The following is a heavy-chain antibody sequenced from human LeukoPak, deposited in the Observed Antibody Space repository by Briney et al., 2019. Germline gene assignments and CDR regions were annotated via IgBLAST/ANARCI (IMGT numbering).Heavy chain of an antibody. CDR1: GFTFTYYW. D-gene: IGHD4-17*01. CDR2: INGDGSST. V-gene: IGHV3-74*01. J-gene: IGHJ4*02. CDR3: ANDDFGASGLPDY. Sequence: GGSLRLSCAASGFTFTYYWMHWVRQAPGKGLVWVARINGDGSSTNYADSVKGRFTISRGNAKNTLYLQMSSLRAEDTAVYYCANDDFGASGLPDYWGQGTLVTVSS.